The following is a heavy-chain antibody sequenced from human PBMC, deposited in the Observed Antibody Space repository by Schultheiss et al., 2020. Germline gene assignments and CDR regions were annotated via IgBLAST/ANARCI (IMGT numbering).Heavy chain of an antibody. J-gene: IGHJ6*02. CDR1: GGSISSYY. D-gene: IGHD6-13*01. V-gene: IGHV4-59*01. CDR2: IYYSGST. Sequence: GSLRLSCTVSGGSISSYYWSWIRQPPGKGLEWIGYIYYSGSTYYNPSLKSRVTISVDTSKNQFSLKLSSVTAADTAVYYCARELGWGSSNPGGMDVWGQGTTVTVSS. CDR3: ARELGWGSSNPGGMDV.